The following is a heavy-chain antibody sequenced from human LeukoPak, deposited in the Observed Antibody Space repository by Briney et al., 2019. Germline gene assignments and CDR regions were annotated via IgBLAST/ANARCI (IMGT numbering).Heavy chain of an antibody. Sequence: GGSLRLSCAASGFTFSSYSMNWVRQAPGKGLEWVSYISSSSSTIYYADSVKGRFTISRDNAKNSLYLQINSLRAEDTAVYYCARDATTVTLNYYYYGMDVWGQGTTVTVSS. J-gene: IGHJ6*02. V-gene: IGHV3-48*01. CDR2: ISSSSSTI. CDR1: GFTFSSYS. CDR3: ARDATTVTLNYYYYGMDV. D-gene: IGHD4-17*01.